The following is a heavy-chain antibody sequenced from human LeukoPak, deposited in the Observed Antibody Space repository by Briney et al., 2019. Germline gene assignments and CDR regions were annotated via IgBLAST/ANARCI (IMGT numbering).Heavy chain of an antibody. V-gene: IGHV3-53*01. CDR3: ATLYCSGGSCYFDD. Sequence: PGGSLRLSCAASGFSVIYNYMSWVRQAPGKGLEWVSVIYSVGDTYYADSVKGRFTISKDNSKNTVYLQMNSLRAGDTAVYYCATLYCSGGSCYFDDWGQGTLVTVSS. J-gene: IGHJ4*02. CDR2: IYSVGDT. D-gene: IGHD2-15*01. CDR1: GFSVIYNY.